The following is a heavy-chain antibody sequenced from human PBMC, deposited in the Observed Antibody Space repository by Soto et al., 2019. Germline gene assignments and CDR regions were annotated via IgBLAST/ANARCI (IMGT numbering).Heavy chain of an antibody. CDR1: GFTFSSYA. J-gene: IGHJ5*02. V-gene: IGHV3-30-3*01. CDR2: ISYDGSNK. CDR3: ARGSEVIPSPMWFDP. Sequence: GGSLRLSCAASGFTFSSYAMHWVRQAPGKGLEWVAVISYDGSNKYYADSVKGRFTISRDNSKNTLYLQMNSLRAEDTAVYYCARGSEVIPSPMWFDPWGQGTLVTVSS. D-gene: IGHD3-22*01.